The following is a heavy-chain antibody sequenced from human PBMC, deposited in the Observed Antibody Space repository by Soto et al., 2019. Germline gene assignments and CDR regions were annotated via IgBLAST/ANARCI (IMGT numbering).Heavy chain of an antibody. CDR3: ARDPLADTAMGEEECYCGMDV. J-gene: IGHJ6*02. CDR2: ISGSGGST. D-gene: IGHD5-18*01. V-gene: IGHV3-23*01. CDR1: GFTFSSYA. Sequence: EVQLLESGGGLVQPGGSLRLSCAASGFTFSSYAMSWVRQAPGKGLEWVSAISGSGGSTYYAESVKGRFTISRDNYKSMLYLQMNSLREEDTAVYYCARDPLADTAMGEEECYCGMDVRGQGTTVVVS.